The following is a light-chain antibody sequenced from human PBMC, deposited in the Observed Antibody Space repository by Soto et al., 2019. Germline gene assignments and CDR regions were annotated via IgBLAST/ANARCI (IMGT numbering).Light chain of an antibody. CDR3: QQYYNLALT. CDR1: QDISNY. V-gene: IGKV1-33*01. J-gene: IGKJ5*01. CDR2: DAS. Sequence: DIQMTQSPSSLSASVGDRVTITCQASQDISNYLNWYQQKPGKAPKLLIYDASNLETGVPSRFSGSGSGTDFTFTISSLQPEDIATYYCQQYYNLALTFGQGTRLESK.